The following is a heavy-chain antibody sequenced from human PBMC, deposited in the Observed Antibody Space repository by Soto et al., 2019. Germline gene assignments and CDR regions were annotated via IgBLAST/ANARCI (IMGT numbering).Heavy chain of an antibody. D-gene: IGHD6-13*01. J-gene: IGHJ6*02. CDR1: GFNFSRYS. CDR3: ARDLKVAAAGTGYYYYGMDV. CDR2: ISRSSSNI. Sequence: EVQLVESGGGLVKPGGSLRLSCAASGFNFSRYSMNWVRQAPGKGLEWASSISRSSSNIYYVDSVKGRFTISRDNAKNSLYLQMNGLRAEDTAVYYCARDLKVAAAGTGYYYYGMDVWGQGTTVTVSS. V-gene: IGHV3-21*01.